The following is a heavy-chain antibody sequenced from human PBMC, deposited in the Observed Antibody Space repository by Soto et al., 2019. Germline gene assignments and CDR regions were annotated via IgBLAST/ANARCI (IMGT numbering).Heavy chain of an antibody. Sequence: SLRLSCAASGFTFSSYGMHWVRQAPGKGLEWVAVISYDGSNKYYADSVKGRFTISRDNSKNTVYLQMNSLRVEDTAVYYCANGNYYHSSGYTYPYFDFWGRGSLVTVS. CDR3: ANGNYYHSSGYTYPYFDF. J-gene: IGHJ4*02. CDR2: ISYDGSNK. D-gene: IGHD3-22*01. V-gene: IGHV3-30*18. CDR1: GFTFSSYG.